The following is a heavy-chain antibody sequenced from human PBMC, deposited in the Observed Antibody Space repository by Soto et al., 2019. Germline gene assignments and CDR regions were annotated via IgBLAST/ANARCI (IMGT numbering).Heavy chain of an antibody. V-gene: IGHV3-53*01. CDR2: IYSGGST. CDR3: ARERYSGYDSYFDY. D-gene: IGHD5-12*01. CDR1: GFTVSSNY. Sequence: GGSLRLSCAASGFTVSSNYMSWVRQAPGKGLEWVSVIYSGGSTYYADSVKGRFTISRDNSKNTLYLQMNSLRAEDTAVYYCARERYSGYDSYFDYWGQGTLVTVSS. J-gene: IGHJ4*02.